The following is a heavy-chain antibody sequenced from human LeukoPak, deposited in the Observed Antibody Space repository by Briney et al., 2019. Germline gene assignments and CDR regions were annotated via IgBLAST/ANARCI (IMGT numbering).Heavy chain of an antibody. CDR1: GYTFTSYA. Sequence: ASVKVSCKTSGYTFTSYAMNWVRQAPGQGLEWMGWINTNTGNPTYAQGFTGRFVFSLDTSVSTAYLQISSLKAEDTAVYYCARRSYYDSSGYYYVSDHYYYYMDVWGKGTTVTVSS. V-gene: IGHV7-4-1*02. D-gene: IGHD3-22*01. CDR3: ARRSYYDSSGYYYVSDHYYYYMDV. J-gene: IGHJ6*03. CDR2: INTNTGNP.